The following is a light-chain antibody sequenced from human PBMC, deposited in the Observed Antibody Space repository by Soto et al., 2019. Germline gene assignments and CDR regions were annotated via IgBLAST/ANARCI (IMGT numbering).Light chain of an antibody. Sequence: QSALTQPASVSGSPGQSITISCTGASSDVGDYNYVSWYQQHPGKAPKLMIYDVTNRPIGVSNRFSGSKSGNTASLTISALQPEDEADYYCNSYTATSTLVFGGGTKLTVL. V-gene: IGLV2-14*03. J-gene: IGLJ2*01. CDR1: SSDVGDYNY. CDR3: NSYTATSTLV. CDR2: DVT.